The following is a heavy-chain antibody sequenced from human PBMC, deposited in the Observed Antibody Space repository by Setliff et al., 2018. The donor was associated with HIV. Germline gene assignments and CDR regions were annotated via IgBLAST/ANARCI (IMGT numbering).Heavy chain of an antibody. Sequence: ASVKVSCKAPEYTLTNYFMHWVRQAPGQGLEWMGLINPSGGSTTYAQKFQGRVTLTRDTSTSTVYMELSSLRSEDTAMYYCARELGAAGLSFYYGMDVWDQGTTVTVSS. V-gene: IGHV1-46*01. D-gene: IGHD6-13*01. CDR1: EYTLTNYF. J-gene: IGHJ6*02. CDR2: INPSGGST. CDR3: ARELGAAGLSFYYGMDV.